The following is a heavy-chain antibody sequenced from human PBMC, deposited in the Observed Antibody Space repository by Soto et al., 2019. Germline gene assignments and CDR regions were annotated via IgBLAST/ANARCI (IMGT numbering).Heavy chain of an antibody. V-gene: IGHV3-9*01. CDR3: ARCYHYDILTGYHPAGYYYYGMDV. Sequence: EVQLVESGGGLVQPGRSLRLSCAASGFTFDDYAMHWVRQAPGKGLEWVSGISWNSGSIGYADSVKGRFTISRDNAKNSLYLQMNSLRAEDTALYYCARCYHYDILTGYHPAGYYYYGMDVWGQGTTVTVSS. CDR1: GFTFDDYA. J-gene: IGHJ6*02. D-gene: IGHD3-9*01. CDR2: ISWNSGSI.